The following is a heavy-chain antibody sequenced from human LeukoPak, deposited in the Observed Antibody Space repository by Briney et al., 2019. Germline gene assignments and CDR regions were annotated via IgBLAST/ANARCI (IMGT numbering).Heavy chain of an antibody. J-gene: IGHJ1*01. V-gene: IGHV4-34*01. CDR2: INHSGTT. CDR1: GASFSGYY. CDR3: ARAGGYFRGAEYFQY. Sequence: PSETLSLTCAVSGASFSGYYWSWIRQPPGKGLEWIGEINHSGTTNYNPSLKSRVTISVDTSKNQFSLKLSSVTSADTAVYYCARAGGYFRGAEYFQYWGQGTLVTVSS. D-gene: IGHD3-22*01.